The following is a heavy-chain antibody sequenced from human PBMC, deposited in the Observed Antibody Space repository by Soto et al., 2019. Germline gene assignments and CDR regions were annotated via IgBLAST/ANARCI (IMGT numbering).Heavy chain of an antibody. CDR1: GFTFNNFA. CDR2: ISSDGDLR. V-gene: IGHV3-23*01. Sequence: EVHLLGSGGDLVKPGGSLRLSCEVSGFTFNNFAMSWVRQSPGKGLEWVSTISSDGDLRHYAESVKGRITISRDNSMSSLSLQLSRPRGEDTALYFCAKVRQRFLDILTGATNFDSWGQGTLVTVSS. D-gene: IGHD3-9*01. CDR3: AKVRQRFLDILTGATNFDS. J-gene: IGHJ4*02.